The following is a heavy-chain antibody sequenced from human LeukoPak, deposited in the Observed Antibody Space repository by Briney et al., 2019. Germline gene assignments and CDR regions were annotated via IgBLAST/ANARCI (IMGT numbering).Heavy chain of an antibody. V-gene: IGHV3-23*01. Sequence: GGSLRLSCAASGFTFNNYAMSWVRQAPGKGLEWVSSISGSGATTYYAGSVKGRFTISRDNSENTLYLQMNSLRAEDTAVYYCAKTRDYYDSSGYYVHWFDPWGQGTLVTVSS. CDR3: AKTRDYYDSSGYYVHWFDP. J-gene: IGHJ5*02. D-gene: IGHD3-22*01. CDR1: GFTFNNYA. CDR2: ISGSGATT.